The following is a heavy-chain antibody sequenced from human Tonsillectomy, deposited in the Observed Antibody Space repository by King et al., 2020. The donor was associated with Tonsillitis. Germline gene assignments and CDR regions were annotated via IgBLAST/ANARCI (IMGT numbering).Heavy chain of an antibody. V-gene: IGHV3-23*04. J-gene: IGHJ4*02. CDR2: IRGSGDGT. CDR3: AKFRWLRSLDGFDD. Sequence: VQLVESGGGLVQPGGSLRLSCAASGFTFSSYAMSWVRQAPGKGLEWVSAIRGSGDGTYYADSVKGRFTISRDNSKNTLFLQMNSLRAEDTAVYYCAKFRWLRSLDGFDDWGQGTPLTVSS. D-gene: IGHD5-12*01. CDR1: GFTFSSYA.